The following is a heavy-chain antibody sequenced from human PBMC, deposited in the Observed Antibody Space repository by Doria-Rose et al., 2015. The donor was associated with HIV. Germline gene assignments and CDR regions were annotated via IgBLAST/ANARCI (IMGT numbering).Heavy chain of an antibody. V-gene: IGHV2-26*01. CDR3: ARIKSSRWYHKYYFDF. D-gene: IGHD6-13*01. CDR2: IVSDDER. CDR1: GVSLSSPGMG. Sequence: SGPVLVKPTETLTLTCTVSGVSLSSPGMGVSWIRQPPGKALEWLANIVSDDERSYKTSLESRLTSSRGTSKSQVVLTMTDMDPVDTATYYCARIKSSRWYHKYYFDFWGQGTLVIVSA. J-gene: IGHJ4*02.